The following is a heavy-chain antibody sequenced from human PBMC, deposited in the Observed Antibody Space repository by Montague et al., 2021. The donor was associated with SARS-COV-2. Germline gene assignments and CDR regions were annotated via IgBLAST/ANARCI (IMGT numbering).Heavy chain of an antibody. D-gene: IGHD6-13*01. CDR3: ASAPRSIAAAGTASDY. V-gene: IGHV4-31*03. CDR2: IYYSGST. J-gene: IGHJ4*02. CDR1: GGSISSGGYY. Sequence: TLSLTCTVSGGSISSGGYYWSWIRQHPGKGLEWIGYIYYSGSTYYNPSFKSRVTISVATSKNQFSLKLSSVTAADTAVYYCASAPRSIAAAGTASDYWGQGTLVTVSS.